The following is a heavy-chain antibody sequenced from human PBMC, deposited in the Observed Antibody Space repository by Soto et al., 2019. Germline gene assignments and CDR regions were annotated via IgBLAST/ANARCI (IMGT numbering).Heavy chain of an antibody. V-gene: IGHV4-34*01. J-gene: IGHJ4*02. D-gene: IGHD3-9*01. CDR3: ARSPTSDYDLLTGSGANY. CDR2: INHSVST. CDR1: GGSFSGYY. Sequence: PSETLSLTCAVYGGSFSGYYWSWIRQPPGKGLEWIGEINHSVSTNYNPSLKSRVTISVDTSKNQFSLKLSSVTAADTAVYYCARSPTSDYDLLTGSGANYWGQGTLVTVSS.